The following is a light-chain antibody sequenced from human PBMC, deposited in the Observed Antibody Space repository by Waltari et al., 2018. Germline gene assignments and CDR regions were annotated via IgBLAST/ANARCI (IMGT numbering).Light chain of an antibody. CDR1: QSISSW. CDR3: QQYNSYWT. CDR2: KAS. J-gene: IGKJ1*01. V-gene: IGKV1-5*03. Sequence: ISCRASQSISSWLAWYQQKPGKAPKLLIYKASSLESGVPSRFSGSGSGTEFTLTISSLQPDDFATYYCQQYNSYWTFGQGTKVEIK.